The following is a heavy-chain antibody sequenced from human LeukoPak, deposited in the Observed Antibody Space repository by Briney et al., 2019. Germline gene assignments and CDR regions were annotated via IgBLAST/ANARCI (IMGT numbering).Heavy chain of an antibody. D-gene: IGHD4-17*01. Sequence: GASVKVSCKASGGTFSSYAISWVRQAPGQGLEWMGRIIPILGIANYAQKFQGRVTMTRDTSTSTVYMELSSLRSEDTAVYYCARIVGDPQGYDYWGQGTLVTVPS. CDR2: IIPILGIA. CDR1: GGTFSSYA. V-gene: IGHV1-69*04. CDR3: ARIVGDPQGYDY. J-gene: IGHJ4*02.